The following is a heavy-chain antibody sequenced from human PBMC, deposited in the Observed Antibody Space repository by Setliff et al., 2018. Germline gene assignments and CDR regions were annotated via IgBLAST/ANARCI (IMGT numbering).Heavy chain of an antibody. CDR2: INPNSGGT. D-gene: IGHD6-19*01. CDR1: GYTFTGYY. Sequence: GASVKVSCKASGYTFTGYYMHWVRQAPGQGLEWMGRINPNSGGTNYAQKFQGRVTMTRDTSISTAYMELSRLRSDDTAVYYCAREEVGRYSSGWYISSDNWFDPWGQGTLVTVPQ. J-gene: IGHJ5*02. CDR3: AREEVGRYSSGWYISSDNWFDP. V-gene: IGHV1-2*06.